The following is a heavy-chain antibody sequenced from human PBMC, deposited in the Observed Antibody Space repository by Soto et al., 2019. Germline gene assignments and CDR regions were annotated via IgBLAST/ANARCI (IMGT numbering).Heavy chain of an antibody. CDR1: GYTFTSYG. CDR2: IRAYNGNT. V-gene: IGHV1-18*01. J-gene: IGHJ6*02. Sequence: QVQLVQSGAEVKKPGASVKVSCKASGYTFTSYGISWVRQAHGQGLEWMGWIRAYNGNTNYAQKLQGRVTMTTDTSTSTAYMELRSLRSDDTAVYYCARNLGTSSGYYLDVYGMDVWGQGTTVTVSS. CDR3: ARNLGTSSGYYLDVYGMDV. D-gene: IGHD3-22*01.